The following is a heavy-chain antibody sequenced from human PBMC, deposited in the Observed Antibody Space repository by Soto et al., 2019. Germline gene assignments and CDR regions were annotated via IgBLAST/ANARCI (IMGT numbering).Heavy chain of an antibody. CDR1: GGSISSGDYY. CDR3: ARGGSYGGNSDY. V-gene: IGHV4-30-4*01. Sequence: QVQLQESGPGLVKPSQTLSLTCTVSGGSISSGDYYWSWIRQPPGKGLEWIGYIYYSGSTYYNPSLKSRITISVEPSKNQFSLNLSSVTAADTAVYYCARGGSYGGNSDYWGQGTLVTVSS. CDR2: IYYSGST. D-gene: IGHD4-17*01. J-gene: IGHJ4*02.